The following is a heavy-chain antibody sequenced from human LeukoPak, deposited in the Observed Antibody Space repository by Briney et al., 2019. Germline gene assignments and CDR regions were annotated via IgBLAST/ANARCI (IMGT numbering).Heavy chain of an antibody. Sequence: ASVKVSCKASGGTFSSYAISWVRQAPGQGLEWMGGIIPIFGTANYAQKFQGRVTITTDESTSTAYMELSSLRSEDTAVYYCARGDSSGYAQHLDYWGQGTLVTVSS. CDR3: ARGDSSGYAQHLDY. CDR2: IIPIFGTA. J-gene: IGHJ4*02. V-gene: IGHV1-69*05. CDR1: GGTFSSYA. D-gene: IGHD3-22*01.